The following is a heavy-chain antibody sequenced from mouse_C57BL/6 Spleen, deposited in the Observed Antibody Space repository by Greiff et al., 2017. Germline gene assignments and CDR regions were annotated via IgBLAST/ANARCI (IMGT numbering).Heavy chain of an antibody. CDR2: ISSGSSTI. V-gene: IGHV5-17*01. CDR1: GFTFSDYG. J-gene: IGHJ2*01. Sequence: DVKLVESGGGLVKPGGSLKLSCAASGFTFSDYGMHWVRQAPEKGLEWVAYISSGSSTIYYADTVKGRFTISRDNAKNTLFLQMTSLRSEDTAMYYCAREGLNWDVVYWGQGTTLTVSS. CDR3: AREGLNWDVVY. D-gene: IGHD4-1*01.